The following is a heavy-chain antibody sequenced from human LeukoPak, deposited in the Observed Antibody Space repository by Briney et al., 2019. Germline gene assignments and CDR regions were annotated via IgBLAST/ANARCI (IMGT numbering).Heavy chain of an antibody. CDR2: MNPNSGNT. V-gene: IGHV1-8*01. CDR3: ARGGITMVRGAPKQFDP. D-gene: IGHD3-10*01. J-gene: IGHJ5*02. Sequence: GASVKVSCKASGYTFTSYDISWVRQATGQGLEWMGWMNPNSGNTGYAQKFQGRVTMTRNTSISTAYMELSSLRSEDTAVYYCARGGITMVRGAPKQFDPWGQGTLVTVSS. CDR1: GYTFTSYD.